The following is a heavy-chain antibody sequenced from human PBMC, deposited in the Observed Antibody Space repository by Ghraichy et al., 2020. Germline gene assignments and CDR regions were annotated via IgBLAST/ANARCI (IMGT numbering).Heavy chain of an antibody. Sequence: SETLSLTCTVSGGSISSSSYYWGWIRQPPGKGLEWIGSIYYSGSTYYNPSLKSRVTISVDTSKNQFSLKLSSVTAADTAVYYCARSTMVRGVIISYFDYWGQGTLVTVSS. J-gene: IGHJ4*02. CDR2: IYYSGST. CDR3: ARSTMVRGVIISYFDY. D-gene: IGHD3-10*01. CDR1: GGSISSSSYY. V-gene: IGHV4-39*07.